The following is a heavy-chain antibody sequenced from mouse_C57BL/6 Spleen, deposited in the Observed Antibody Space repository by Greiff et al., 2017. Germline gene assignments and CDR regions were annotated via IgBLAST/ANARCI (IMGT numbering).Heavy chain of an antibody. CDR3: ARYPPYYYGSSYDAMDY. CDR1: GYTFTGYW. D-gene: IGHD1-1*01. V-gene: IGHV1-9*01. CDR2: ILPGSGGT. J-gene: IGHJ4*01. Sequence: QVQLQQSGAELMKPGASVKLSCKATGYTFTGYWIEWVKQRPGHGLELIGEILPGSGGTNYNEKFKGKATFTADTSSNTAYMQLSSLTTEDSAIYCCARYPPYYYGSSYDAMDYWGQGTSVTVSS.